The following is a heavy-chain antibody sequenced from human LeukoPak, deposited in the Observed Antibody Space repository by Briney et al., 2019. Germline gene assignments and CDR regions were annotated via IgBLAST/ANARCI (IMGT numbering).Heavy chain of an antibody. CDR3: ARLADTTLANYFLDY. D-gene: IGHD5-24*01. CDR1: GGSISSYY. V-gene: IGHV4-59*08. J-gene: IGHJ4*02. Sequence: SETLSLTCTVSGGSISSYYWSWIRQPPGKGLEWIGYIYYSGSTNYNPSLKSRVAISVDTSKNQFSLKLTSVTAADTAVYYCARLADTTLANYFLDYWGQGTLVTVSS. CDR2: IYYSGST.